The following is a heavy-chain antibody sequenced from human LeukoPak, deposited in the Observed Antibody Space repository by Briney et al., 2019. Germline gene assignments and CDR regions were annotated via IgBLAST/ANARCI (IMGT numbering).Heavy chain of an antibody. J-gene: IGHJ4*02. CDR2: ITGDAGT. CDR1: GFTFSTYA. D-gene: IGHD2-2*01. V-gene: IGHV3-23*01. CDR3: ARDRGYCSSSSCYSYYFDY. Sequence: GGSLRLSCAVSGFTFSTYAMFWVRQAPGKGLEWVSGITGDAGTYYADSVKARFTISRDNSKDTLYLQMNSLRAEDTAVYYCARDRGYCSSSSCYSYYFDYWGQGTLVTVSS.